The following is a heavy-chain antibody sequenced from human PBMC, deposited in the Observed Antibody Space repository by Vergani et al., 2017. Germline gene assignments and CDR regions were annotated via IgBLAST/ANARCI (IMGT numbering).Heavy chain of an antibody. V-gene: IGHV5-51*01. J-gene: IGHJ3*02. CDR3: SVLRYFDWLLDDAFDI. CDR2: IYPGDSDT. CDR1: GYSFTSYW. D-gene: IGHD3-9*01. Sequence: EVQLVQSGAEVKKPGESLKISCKGSGYSFTSYWIGWVRQMPGKGLEWMGIIYPGDSDTRYSPSFQGQVTISADKSISTAYLPWSSLKASDTAMYYCSVLRYFDWLLDDAFDIWGQGTMVTVSS.